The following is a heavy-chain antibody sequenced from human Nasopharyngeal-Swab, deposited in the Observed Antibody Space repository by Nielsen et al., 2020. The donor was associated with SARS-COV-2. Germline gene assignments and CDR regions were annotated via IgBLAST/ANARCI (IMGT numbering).Heavy chain of an antibody. D-gene: IGHD2-2*01. CDR2: IWYDGSNK. CDR1: GFTFSTFG. Sequence: GGSLRLSCAASGFTFSTFGMHWVRKAPGKGLEWVAVIWYDGSNKYYADSVKGRFTISRDNSKNTLYLQMNSLRDEDTAVYYCATRSASCTRGDYWGQGTLVTVSS. CDR3: ATRSASCTRGDY. V-gene: IGHV3-33*03. J-gene: IGHJ4*02.